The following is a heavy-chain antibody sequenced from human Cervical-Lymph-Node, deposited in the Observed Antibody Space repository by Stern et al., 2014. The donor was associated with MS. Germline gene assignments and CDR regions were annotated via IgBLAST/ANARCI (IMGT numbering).Heavy chain of an antibody. CDR1: GYTFTTYA. Sequence: VQLVESGSELKKPGASVKVSCKASGYTFTTYAMNWVRQAPGQGLEWMGWINTNTVNPTYAPGFTGRVVVSLDTSVSTAYLQISSLRANDTAVYYCARGWLGPDWYFDLWGRGTLVTVSS. CDR2: INTNTVNP. V-gene: IGHV7-4-1*02. D-gene: IGHD5-12*01. CDR3: ARGWLGPDWYFDL. J-gene: IGHJ2*01.